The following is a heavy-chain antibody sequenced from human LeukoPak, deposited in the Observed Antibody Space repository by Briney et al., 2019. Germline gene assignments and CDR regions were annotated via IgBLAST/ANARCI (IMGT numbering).Heavy chain of an antibody. J-gene: IGHJ1*01. CDR3: AKDQWLQH. Sequence: GGSLRLSCAASGFTFDDYAMHWVRQAPGKGLEWVSGISWNSGSIGYADSVKGRFTISRDNAKNSLYLQMNSLRAEDTALYYCAKDQWLQHRGQGTLVTVSS. CDR2: ISWNSGSI. V-gene: IGHV3-9*01. CDR1: GFTFDDYA. D-gene: IGHD6-19*01.